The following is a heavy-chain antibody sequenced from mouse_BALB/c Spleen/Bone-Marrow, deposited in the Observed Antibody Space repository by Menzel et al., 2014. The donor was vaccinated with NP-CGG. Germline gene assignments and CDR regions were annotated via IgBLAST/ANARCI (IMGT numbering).Heavy chain of an antibody. CDR3: ARGGSANWEGFAY. Sequence: QVQLQQSEPELVKPGASVRTSCKASGYTFTSYYIHWVKQRPGQGLEWIGWIYPGNVDTKYNEKFKGKATLTADKSSSTAYMQLSSLTSEDSAVYFCARGGSANWEGFAYWGQGTLVTVSA. J-gene: IGHJ3*01. CDR2: IYPGNVDT. CDR1: GYTFTSYY. V-gene: IGHV1S56*01. D-gene: IGHD4-1*01.